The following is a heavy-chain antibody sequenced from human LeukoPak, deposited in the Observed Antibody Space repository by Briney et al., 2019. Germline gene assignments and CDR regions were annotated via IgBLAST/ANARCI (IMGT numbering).Heavy chain of an antibody. J-gene: IGHJ4*02. CDR1: AFTFSSYW. CDR3: ARGSTTVTPRNFDY. D-gene: IGHD4-11*01. CDR2: IKQDGSEK. V-gene: IGHV3-7*05. Sequence: PGGSLRLSCAASAFTFSSYWMSWVRQAPGKGLEWVANIKQDGSEKYYVDSVKGGFTISRDNAKNSLYLQMNSLRAEDTAVYYCARGSTTVTPRNFDYWGQGTLVTVSS.